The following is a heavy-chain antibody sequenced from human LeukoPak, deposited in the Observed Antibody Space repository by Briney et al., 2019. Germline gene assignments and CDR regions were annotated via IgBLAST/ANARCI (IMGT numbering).Heavy chain of an antibody. Sequence: ASVKVSCKASGYTFTSYAMHWVRQAPGQRLEWMGWINAGNGNTKYSQKFQGRVTITADESTSTAYMELSSLRSEDTAVYYCARGRVPAAIDWFDPWGQGTLVTVSS. V-gene: IGHV1-3*01. CDR3: ARGRVPAAIDWFDP. CDR2: INAGNGNT. CDR1: GYTFTSYA. D-gene: IGHD2-2*01. J-gene: IGHJ5*02.